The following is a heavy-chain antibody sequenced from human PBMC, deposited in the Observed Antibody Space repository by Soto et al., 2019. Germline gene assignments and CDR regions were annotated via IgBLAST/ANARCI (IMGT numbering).Heavy chain of an antibody. J-gene: IGHJ4*02. Sequence: EVQLVESGGGLVQPGGSLRLSCAASGFIFSNFGMNWVRQAPGKGLEWVSSIHNSGDTMYYADSVKGRFTISRDNAKNSLFLQMNSLTDEDTAVYYCARNPWSGPALIDYWGQGTLVTVSS. CDR1: GFIFSNFG. CDR3: ARNPWSGPALIDY. CDR2: IHNSGDTM. D-gene: IGHD3-3*01. V-gene: IGHV3-48*02.